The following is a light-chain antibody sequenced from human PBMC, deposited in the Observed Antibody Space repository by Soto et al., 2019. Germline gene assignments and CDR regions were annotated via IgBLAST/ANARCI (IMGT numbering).Light chain of an antibody. CDR1: QSVSSN. CDR3: QQYHNWPPGT. V-gene: IGKV3-15*01. J-gene: IGKJ1*01. CDR2: GAS. Sequence: EIVMTQSPATLSVSPGERATLSCRASQSVSSNLAWYQQKPGQTPRLLIYGASTRATGIPARFSGSGPGTEFTLTISSLQAGDFAVYYCQQYHNWPPGTFGQGTKVEIK.